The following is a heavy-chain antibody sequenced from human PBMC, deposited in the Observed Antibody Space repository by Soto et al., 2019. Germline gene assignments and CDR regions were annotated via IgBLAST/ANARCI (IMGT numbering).Heavy chain of an antibody. J-gene: IGHJ6*02. CDR1: GFTFSSYW. D-gene: IGHD5-18*01. CDR2: IKQDGSEK. CDR3: ARDTALPFYYYCGMDV. V-gene: IGHV3-7*03. Sequence: EVQLVESGGGLVQPGGSLRLSCAASGFTFSSYWMSWVRQAPGKGLEWVANIKQDGSEKYYVDSVKGRFTISRDNAKNSLYLQMNSLRAEDTAVYYCARDTALPFYYYCGMDVWGQGTTVTVSS.